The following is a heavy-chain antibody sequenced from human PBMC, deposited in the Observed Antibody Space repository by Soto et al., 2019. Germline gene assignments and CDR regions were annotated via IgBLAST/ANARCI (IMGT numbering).Heavy chain of an antibody. V-gene: IGHV3-23*01. Sequence: EVHLFESGGGLVQPGESLRLSCTASGFTFTTYALSWVRQSPGKGLEWVSSISGDSTVTYSADSVTGRFTVSRDNTKNTLYLHMNSLRADDTAVYYCAKDVIYAGLRRFDCWGQGTLVTVSS. CDR2: ISGDSTVT. J-gene: IGHJ4*02. CDR1: GFTFTTYA. D-gene: IGHD2-8*01. CDR3: AKDVIYAGLRRFDC.